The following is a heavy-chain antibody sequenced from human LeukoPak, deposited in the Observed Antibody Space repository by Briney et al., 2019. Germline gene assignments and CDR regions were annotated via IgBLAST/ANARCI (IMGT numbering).Heavy chain of an antibody. CDR1: GGTFSSYA. V-gene: IGHV1-69*06. CDR2: IIPIFGTA. J-gene: IGHJ5*02. D-gene: IGHD3-22*01. CDR3: CAYYYDSSGYYGDINNWFDP. Sequence: ASVKVSCKASGGTFSSYAISWVRQAPGQGLEWMGGIIPIFGTANYAQKFQGRVTITADKSTSTVYMELSSLRSEDTAVYYCCAYYYDSSGYYGDINNWFDPWGQGTLVTVSS.